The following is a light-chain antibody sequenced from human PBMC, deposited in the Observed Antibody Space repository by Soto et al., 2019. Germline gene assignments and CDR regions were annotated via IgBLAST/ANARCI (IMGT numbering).Light chain of an antibody. Sequence: IVMTQSPATLSVSPGERATLSCRASQSINSNLAWYQQKPGQAPRLLMFRASIRATGFPARFSGSGSGTEFNITISSLPSEDSAIYYCQQYNNWPRATFGGGTKVEIK. CDR3: QQYNNWPRAT. CDR1: QSINSN. V-gene: IGKV3-15*01. CDR2: RAS. J-gene: IGKJ4*01.